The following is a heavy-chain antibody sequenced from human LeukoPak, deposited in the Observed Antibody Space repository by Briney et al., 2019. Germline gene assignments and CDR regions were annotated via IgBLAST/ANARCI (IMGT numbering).Heavy chain of an antibody. CDR1: GFTFSSYW. V-gene: IGHV3-7*01. Sequence: GGSLRLSCAASGFTFSSYWMSWVRQAPGKGLEWVANVKQDGSEKYYVDSVKGRFTISRDNAKNSLYLQMNSLRAEDTAVYYCAREFGGSYSTGDYWGQGTLVTVSS. J-gene: IGHJ4*02. CDR2: VKQDGSEK. D-gene: IGHD1-26*01. CDR3: AREFGGSYSTGDY.